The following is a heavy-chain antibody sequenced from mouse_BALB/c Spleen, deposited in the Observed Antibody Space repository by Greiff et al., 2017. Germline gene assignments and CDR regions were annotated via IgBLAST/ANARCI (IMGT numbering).Heavy chain of an antibody. Sequence: EVQLQESGPELEKPGASVKISCKASGYSFTGYNMNWVKQSNGKSLEWIGNIDPYYGGTSYNQKFKGKATLTVDKSSSTAYMQLKSLTSEDSAVYYCVWLRREGGWFAYWGQGTLVTVSA. J-gene: IGHJ3*01. CDR2: IDPYYGGT. CDR1: GYSFTGYN. D-gene: IGHD2-2*01. V-gene: IGHV1-39*01. CDR3: VWLRREGGWFAY.